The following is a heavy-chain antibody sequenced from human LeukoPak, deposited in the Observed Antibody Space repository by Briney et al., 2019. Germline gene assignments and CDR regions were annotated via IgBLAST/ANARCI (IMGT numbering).Heavy chain of an antibody. D-gene: IGHD4-17*01. Sequence: ASVKVSCKASGYTFTSYGISWVRQAPGQGLEWMGWISAYNGNTNYAQKLQGRVTMTTDTSTSTAYMELRSLRSDDTAVYYCAREGYGDNVGNGFDPWGQGTLVTVSS. CDR2: ISAYNGNT. J-gene: IGHJ5*02. CDR3: AREGYGDNVGNGFDP. CDR1: GYTFTSYG. V-gene: IGHV1-18*01.